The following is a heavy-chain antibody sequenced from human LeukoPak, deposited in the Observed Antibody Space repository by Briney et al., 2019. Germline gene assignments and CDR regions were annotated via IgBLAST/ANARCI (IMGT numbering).Heavy chain of an antibody. CDR3: ARESGTIFGVVIIPDQFGGYYYYMDV. CDR2: IRYDGSNK. V-gene: IGHV3-30*02. D-gene: IGHD3-3*01. J-gene: IGHJ6*03. Sequence: PGGSLRLSCAASGFTFSSYGMHWVRQAPGKGLEWVAFIRYDGSNKYYADSVKGRFTISRDNSKNTLYLQMNSLRAEDTAVYYCARESGTIFGVVIIPDQFGGYYYYMDVWGKGTTVTVSS. CDR1: GFTFSSYG.